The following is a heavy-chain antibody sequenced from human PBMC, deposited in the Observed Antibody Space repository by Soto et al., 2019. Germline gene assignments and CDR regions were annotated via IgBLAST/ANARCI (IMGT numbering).Heavy chain of an antibody. Sequence: GGSLRLSCAASGFTFSDYEMNWVRQAPGKGLEWVSYISPSGTFTYYADSVKGRFTISRDNAKNLLYLQMNSLRAEDSSVYFCARDAPSDDFWSGYSYGMDVWGQGTTVTVSS. J-gene: IGHJ6*02. CDR1: GFTFSDYE. CDR2: ISPSGTFT. CDR3: ARDAPSDDFWSGYSYGMDV. V-gene: IGHV3-48*03. D-gene: IGHD3-3*01.